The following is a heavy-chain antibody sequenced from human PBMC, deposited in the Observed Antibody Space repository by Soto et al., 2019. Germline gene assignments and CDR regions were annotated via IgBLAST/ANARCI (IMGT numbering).Heavy chain of an antibody. CDR1: GFTFSSYA. V-gene: IGHV3-23*01. J-gene: IGHJ4*02. CDR3: AKRPGFSYNYRLNIEY. CDR2: ISGSGAYT. D-gene: IGHD5-18*01. Sequence: EVQLLESGGDSIRPGGSLRLSCAASGFTFSSYAMTWVRQARGKGLEWVSTISGSGAYTKYADSVKGRFTISRDNSKNTLYLEMTSLRVDDTAVYFCAKRPGFSYNYRLNIEYWGQVSLVTVSS.